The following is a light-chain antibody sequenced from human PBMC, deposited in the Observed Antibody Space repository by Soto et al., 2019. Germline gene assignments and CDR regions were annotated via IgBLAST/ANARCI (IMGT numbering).Light chain of an antibody. CDR1: SRHSSYI. J-gene: IGLJ2*01. CDR3: DTWDTNGV. CDR2: LEGSGSY. Sequence: QSVLTQSSSPSASLGSSVKLTCSLSSRHSSYIIAWHQQQPGKAPRYLMKLEGSGSYNKGSGVPDRFSGSSSGADRYLTISNLQSEDEADYYCDTWDTNGVFGGGTKLTVL. V-gene: IGLV4-60*03.